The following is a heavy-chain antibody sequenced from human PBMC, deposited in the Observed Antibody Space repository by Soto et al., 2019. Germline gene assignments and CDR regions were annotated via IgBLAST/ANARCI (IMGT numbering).Heavy chain of an antibody. V-gene: IGHV1-18*04. CDR2: ISAYNGNT. CDR1: GYTFTSYG. Sequence: ASVKVSCKASGYTFTSYGISWVRQAPGQGLEWMGWISAYNGNTNYAQKLQGRVTMTTDTSTSTAYMELRSLSSDDTAVYYCARAGWEKGSGWIFDPWGQGTLVTVSS. J-gene: IGHJ5*02. D-gene: IGHD6-19*01. CDR3: ARAGWEKGSGWIFDP.